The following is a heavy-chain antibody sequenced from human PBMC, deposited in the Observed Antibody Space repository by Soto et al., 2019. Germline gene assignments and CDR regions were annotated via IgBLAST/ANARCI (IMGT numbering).Heavy chain of an antibody. J-gene: IGHJ6*03. CDR2: INHSGST. CDR3: ARGYGSDYYYYYKDV. CDR1: GGSFSGYY. V-gene: IGHV4-34*01. Sequence: SETLSLTCAVYGGSFSGYYWSWIRQPPGKGLEWIGEINHSGSTNYNPSLKSRVTISVDTSKNQFSLKLSSVTAADTAVYYCARGYGSDYYYYYKDVWGKGTTVTVSS. D-gene: IGHD3-10*01.